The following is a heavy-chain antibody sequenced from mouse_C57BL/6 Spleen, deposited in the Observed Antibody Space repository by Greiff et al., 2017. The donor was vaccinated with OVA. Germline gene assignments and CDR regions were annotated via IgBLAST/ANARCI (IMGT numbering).Heavy chain of an antibody. V-gene: IGHV2-2*02. D-gene: IGHD1-1*01. J-gene: IGHJ4*01. CDR3: ARNHGVIYYNGSSYGAMDY. CDR1: GFSLTSYG. CDR2: IWSGGST. Sequence: QVQLKESGPGLVQPSQSLSITCTASGFSLTSYGVHWVRQSPGKGLEWLGVIWSGGSTAYNAAFISSLGTSKDNSKRQVFFKMNSLQASDIAIDDCARNHGVIYYNGSSYGAMDYWGQGTSVTVSS.